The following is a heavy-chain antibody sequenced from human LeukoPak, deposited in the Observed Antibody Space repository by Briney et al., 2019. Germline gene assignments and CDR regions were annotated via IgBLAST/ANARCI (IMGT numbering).Heavy chain of an antibody. J-gene: IGHJ5*02. CDR2: INPNSGGT. V-gene: IGHV1-2*06. Sequence: ASVKVSCKASGYTFTGYYMHWVRQAPGQGLEWMGRINPNSGGTNYAQKFQGRVTMTRDTSISTAYMELSRLRSDDTAVYYCARDRDSLAGWFDPWGQGTLVTVS. CDR3: ARDRDSLAGWFDP. D-gene: IGHD2-21*01. CDR1: GYTFTGYY.